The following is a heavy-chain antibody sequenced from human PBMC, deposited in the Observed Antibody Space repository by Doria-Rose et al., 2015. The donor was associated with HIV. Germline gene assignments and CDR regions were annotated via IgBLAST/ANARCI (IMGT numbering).Heavy chain of an antibody. CDR1: GDSISSSGFY. CDR3: ARGGGYDPGLY. J-gene: IGHJ4*02. V-gene: IGHV4-31*03. CDR2: IYYSGSA. Sequence: QESGPGLVKPSQTLSLNCTVSGDSISSSGFYWNWIRHLPGKGLEWIGYIYYSGSAYYNPSLKSRLTISVDTSKNQFPLALRSVTAADTAVYYCARGGGYDPGLYWGQGNLVTVSS. D-gene: IGHD5-12*01.